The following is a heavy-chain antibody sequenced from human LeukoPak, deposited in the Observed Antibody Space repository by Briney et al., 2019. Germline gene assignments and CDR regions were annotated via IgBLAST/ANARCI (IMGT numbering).Heavy chain of an antibody. V-gene: IGHV3-7*01. J-gene: IGHJ4*02. CDR3: ATAARGDVAGSSH. Sequence: GGSLRLSCAASGFTFSTDWMSWVRQPPGKGLEWVANIKYDGSEKYYVDSVKGRFTISRDNAKNSLYLQMNSLRAEDTSVYYCATAARGDVAGSSHWGQGTLVTVSS. CDR1: GFTFSTDW. D-gene: IGHD6-19*01. CDR2: IKYDGSEK.